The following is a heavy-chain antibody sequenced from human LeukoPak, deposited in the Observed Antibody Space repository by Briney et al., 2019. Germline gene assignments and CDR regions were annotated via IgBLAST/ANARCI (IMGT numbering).Heavy chain of an antibody. CDR3: ARAVGRFGKLYGGFDP. J-gene: IGHJ5*02. Sequence: SETLSLTCTVSGGSISTSNYYWGWIRQPPGKGLEWIGNIFYSGSIYYSPSLKSRVTISLDTSKNEFSLKLSSVTAADTAVYYCARAVGRFGKLYGGFDPWGQGTLVTVSS. D-gene: IGHD3-10*01. CDR1: GGSISTSNYY. CDR2: IFYSGSI. V-gene: IGHV4-39*07.